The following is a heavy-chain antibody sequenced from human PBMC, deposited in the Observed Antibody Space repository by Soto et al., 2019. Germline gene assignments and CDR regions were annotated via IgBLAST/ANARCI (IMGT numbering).Heavy chain of an antibody. J-gene: IGHJ4*02. CDR2: VPYTGST. CDR1: GESITSLGYS. V-gene: IGHV4-31*03. Sequence: QVHLQESGPGLVKPSQTLSLACSVSGESITSLGYSWTWVRQPPGKGLEWIGFVPYTGSTFYNSVISRRATIASHTSQNQSLLVGTSVAAEDTAMYFFTRGDYWGQGVLVTVAS. CDR3: TRGDY.